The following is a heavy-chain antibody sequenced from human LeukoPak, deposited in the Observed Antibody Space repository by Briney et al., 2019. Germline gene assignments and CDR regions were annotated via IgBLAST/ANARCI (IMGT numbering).Heavy chain of an antibody. CDR1: GGSFSGYY. CDR2: INHSGST. J-gene: IGHJ6*03. CDR3: ARDNYYYYYMDV. Sequence: SETLSLTCAVYGGSFSGYYWSWIRQPPGKGLEWIGEINHSGSTNYNPSLKSRVTISVDTSKNQFSLKLSSVTAADTAVYYCARDNYYYYYMDVWGQGTTVTVSS. V-gene: IGHV4-34*01.